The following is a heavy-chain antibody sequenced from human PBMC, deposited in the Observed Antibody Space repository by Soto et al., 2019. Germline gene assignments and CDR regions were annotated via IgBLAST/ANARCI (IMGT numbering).Heavy chain of an antibody. CDR1: GFTFSSYG. V-gene: IGHV3-30*18. Sequence: GGSLRLSCAASGFTFSSYGMHWVRQAPGKGLEWVAVISYDGSNKYYADSVKGRFTISRDNSKNTLYLQMNSLRAEDTAVYYCAKDQSLYSSGWIYYYYGMDVWGQGTTVTVSS. J-gene: IGHJ6*02. D-gene: IGHD6-19*01. CDR2: ISYDGSNK. CDR3: AKDQSLYSSGWIYYYYGMDV.